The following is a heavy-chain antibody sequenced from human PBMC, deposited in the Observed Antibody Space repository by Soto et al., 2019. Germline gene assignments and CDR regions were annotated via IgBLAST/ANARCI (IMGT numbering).Heavy chain of an antibody. J-gene: IGHJ5*02. CDR1: GGTFSSYA. D-gene: IGHD3-22*01. V-gene: IGHV1-69*12. CDR2: IIPIFGTA. Sequence: QVQLVQSGAEVKKPGSSVKVSCKASGGTFSSYAISWVRQAPGQGLEWMGEIIPIFGTANYAQKFQGRVTITADESTSPAYMELRSLRSEDTAVYYCARARGPSSGYYPYWFDPWGQGTLVTVSS. CDR3: ARARGPSSGYYPYWFDP.